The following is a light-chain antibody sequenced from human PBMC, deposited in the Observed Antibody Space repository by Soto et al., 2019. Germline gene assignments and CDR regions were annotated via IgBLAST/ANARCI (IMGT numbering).Light chain of an antibody. V-gene: IGKV3-11*01. CDR2: DAS. CDR3: QQRINWPLT. CDR1: QSVASY. Sequence: IVMTQSPATLSLSPGERATLSCRASQSVASYLAWYQQKPGQAPRLLIYDASSRATGIPARFSGSGSGTDFTLTISSLEPEDFAVYYCQQRINWPLTFGGGTKVDIK. J-gene: IGKJ4*01.